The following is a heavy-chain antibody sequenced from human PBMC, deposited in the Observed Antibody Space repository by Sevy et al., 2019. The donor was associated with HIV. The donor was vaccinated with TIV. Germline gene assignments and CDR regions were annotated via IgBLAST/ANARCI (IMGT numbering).Heavy chain of an antibody. CDR2: IYYSGST. V-gene: IGHV4-59*01. CDR1: GGSISSYY. Sequence: SETLSLTCIVSGGSISSYYWSWIRQPPGKGLEWIGYIYYSGSTNYNPSLKSRVTISVDTSKNQFSLTLSSVTAADTALYYCARESGSSSWYFDYWGQGTLVTVSS. CDR3: ARESGSSSWYFDY. J-gene: IGHJ4*02. D-gene: IGHD6-13*01.